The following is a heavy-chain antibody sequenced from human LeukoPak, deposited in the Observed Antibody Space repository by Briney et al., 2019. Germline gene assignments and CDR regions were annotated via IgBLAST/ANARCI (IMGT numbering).Heavy chain of an antibody. CDR1: GGSISSGGYY. CDR2: IYYSGST. Sequence: SETLSLTCTVSGGSISSGGYYWSWIRQHPGKGLEWIGYIYYSGSTYYNPSLKSRVTISVDTSKNQFSLKLSSVTAADTAVYYCARRGCSGGSCYLDYWGQGTLVTVSS. D-gene: IGHD2-15*01. J-gene: IGHJ4*02. CDR3: ARRGCSGGSCYLDY. V-gene: IGHV4-31*03.